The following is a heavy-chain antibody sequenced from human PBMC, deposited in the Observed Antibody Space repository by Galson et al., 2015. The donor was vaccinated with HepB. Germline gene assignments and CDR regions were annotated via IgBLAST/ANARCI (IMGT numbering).Heavy chain of an antibody. CDR1: GGSFSGYY. J-gene: IGHJ4*02. D-gene: IGHD3-16*02. Sequence: SETLSLTCAVYGGSFSGYYWSWIRQPPGKGLEWIGEINHSGSTNYSPSLKSRVTISVDTSKNQFSLKLSSVTAADTAVYYCARVVSPFRRLHLGELSLQHYYFDYWGQGTLVTVSS. CDR3: ARVVSPFRRLHLGELSLQHYYFDY. CDR2: INHSGST. V-gene: IGHV4-34*01.